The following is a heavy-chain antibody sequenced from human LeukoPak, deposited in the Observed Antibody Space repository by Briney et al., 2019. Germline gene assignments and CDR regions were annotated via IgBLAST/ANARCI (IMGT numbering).Heavy chain of an antibody. D-gene: IGHD5-12*01. V-gene: IGHV3-49*04. CDR3: TRAQRREYSGYDLGY. CDR1: GFTFGDYA. CDR2: IRSKAYGGTT. J-gene: IGHJ4*02. Sequence: GGSLRLSCTASGFTFGDYAMSWVRQAPGKGLECGGFIRSKAYGGTTEYAASVKGRFTISREDCKTIAYLQMNSLKTEDTAVYYCTRAQRREYSGYDLGYWGQGTLVTVSS.